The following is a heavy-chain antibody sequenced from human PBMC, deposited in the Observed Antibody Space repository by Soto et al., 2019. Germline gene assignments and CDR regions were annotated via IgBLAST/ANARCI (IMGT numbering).Heavy chain of an antibody. J-gene: IGHJ6*02. Sequence: SETLSLTCTVSGGSISSSSYYWGWIRQPPGKGLEWIGSIYYSGSTYYNPSLKSRVTISVDTSKNQFSLRLSSVTAADTAVYYCARRVRTYYYGMGVWGQGTTVTVS. V-gene: IGHV4-39*01. CDR2: IYYSGST. CDR3: ARRVRTYYYGMGV. CDR1: GGSISSSSYY.